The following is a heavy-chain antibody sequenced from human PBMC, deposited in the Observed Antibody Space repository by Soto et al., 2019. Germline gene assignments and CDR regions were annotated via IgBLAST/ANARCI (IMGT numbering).Heavy chain of an antibody. D-gene: IGHD3-10*01. V-gene: IGHV1-2*02. CDR2: INPNSGGT. J-gene: IGHJ6*02. CDR1: GYTFTGYY. CDR3: ARVQERGYGSGGPYYYGMDV. Sequence: ASVKVSCKASGYTFTGYYMHWVRQAPGQGLEWMGWINPNSGGTNYAQKFQGRVTMTRNTSISTAYMELSRLRSDDTAVYYCARVQERGYGSGGPYYYGMDVWGQGTTVAVSS.